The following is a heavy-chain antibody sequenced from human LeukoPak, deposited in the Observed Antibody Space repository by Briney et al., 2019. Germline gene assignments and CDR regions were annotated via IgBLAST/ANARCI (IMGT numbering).Heavy chain of an antibody. V-gene: IGHV3-7*01. J-gene: IGHJ4*02. Sequence: DPGGSLRLSCAASGFTFRTYCMSWVRQAPGKGLEWVANIFQDGNDKYYVDSVKGRFTISRDNAKNSLYLQLNSLRVEDTAVYYCARGNPFYVDHEDSFDYWGQGTPVTVSS. CDR1: GFTFRTYC. D-gene: IGHD4-17*01. CDR2: IFQDGNDK. CDR3: ARGNPFYVDHEDSFDY.